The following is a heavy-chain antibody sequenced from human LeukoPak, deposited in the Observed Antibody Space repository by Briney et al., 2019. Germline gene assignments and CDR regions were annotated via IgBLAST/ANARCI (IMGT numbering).Heavy chain of an antibody. V-gene: IGHV4-59*12. J-gene: IGHJ4*01. Sequence: PSETLSLTCTVSGGSISSYYWSWIRQPPGKGLEWIGYIYYSGSTNYNPSLKSRVTISVDTSKNQFSLKLSSVTAADTAVYFCARDRPFNPLVYWGQGTLVIVSS. CDR1: GGSISSYY. D-gene: IGHD6-6*01. CDR3: ARDRPFNPLVY. CDR2: IYYSGST.